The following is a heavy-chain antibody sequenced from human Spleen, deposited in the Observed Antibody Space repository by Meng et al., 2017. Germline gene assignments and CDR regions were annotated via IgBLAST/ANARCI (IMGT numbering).Heavy chain of an antibody. J-gene: IGHJ5*02. CDR3: GRDLGKCGVGATPDP. Sequence: GGSLRLSCATSGFAFDIHAMTWVRQVPGQGLEWVSAITCSGDNTYYADSVKGRFTVSRDNSKNIVYLQMNSLRAEDTAVYYCGRDLGKCGVGATPDPWGQGNLVNGAS. D-gene: IGHD1-26*01. CDR1: GFAFDIHA. CDR2: ITCSGDNT. V-gene: IGHV3-23*01.